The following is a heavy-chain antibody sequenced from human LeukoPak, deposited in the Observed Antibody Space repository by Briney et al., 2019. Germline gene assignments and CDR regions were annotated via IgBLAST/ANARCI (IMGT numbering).Heavy chain of an antibody. Sequence: SVKVSCKASGGTFSSYAISWVRQAPGQGLEWMGGIIPIFGTANYAQKFQGRVTITADKSTSTAYMELSSLRSEDTAVYYCAGSENYYDSSGYPFDYWGQGTLVTVSS. CDR1: GGTFSSYA. J-gene: IGHJ4*02. CDR2: IIPIFGTA. CDR3: AGSENYYDSSGYPFDY. D-gene: IGHD3-22*01. V-gene: IGHV1-69*06.